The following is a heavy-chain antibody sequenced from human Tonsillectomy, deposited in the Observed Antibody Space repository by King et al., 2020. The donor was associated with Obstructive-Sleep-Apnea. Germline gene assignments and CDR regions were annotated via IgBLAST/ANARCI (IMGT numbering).Heavy chain of an antibody. Sequence: QLQESGPGLVKPSETLSLTCTVSGGSISGSSYYWGWIRQPPGKGLEWIGNIYYRGSTYYNPSLKSRAAISVDTSKKQFSLKLISVTAADTAVYYCAGDGGSGWSLIWGQGALVTVSS. J-gene: IGHJ4*02. CDR2: IYYRGST. CDR1: GGSISGSSYY. V-gene: IGHV4-39*07. CDR3: AGDGGSGWSLI. D-gene: IGHD6-19*01.